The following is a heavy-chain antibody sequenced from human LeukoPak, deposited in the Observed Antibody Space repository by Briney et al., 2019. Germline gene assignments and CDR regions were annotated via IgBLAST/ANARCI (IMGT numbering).Heavy chain of an antibody. V-gene: IGHV3-30-3*01. CDR2: ISYDGSNK. Sequence: GGSLRLSCAASGFTFSSYAMHWVRQAPGKGLEWVAVISYDGSNKYYADSVKGRFTISRDNSKNTLYLQMNSLRAEDTAVYYCARDLGSAARYAFDIWGQGTMVTVSS. D-gene: IGHD6-6*01. J-gene: IGHJ3*02. CDR3: ARDLGSAARYAFDI. CDR1: GFTFSSYA.